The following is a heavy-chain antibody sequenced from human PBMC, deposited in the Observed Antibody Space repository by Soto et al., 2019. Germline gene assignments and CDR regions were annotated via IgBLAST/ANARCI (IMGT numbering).Heavy chain of an antibody. CDR1: GYTFTSYD. CDR2: MNPNSGNT. Sequence: VASVKVSCKASGYTFTSYDINWVRQATGQGLEWMGWMNPNSGNTGYAQKFQGRVTMTRNTSISTAYMKLSSLRSEDTAVYYCARASRRLGYCSGGSCYYYFDYWGQGTPVTVSS. V-gene: IGHV1-8*01. CDR3: ARASRRLGYCSGGSCYYYFDY. J-gene: IGHJ4*02. D-gene: IGHD2-15*01.